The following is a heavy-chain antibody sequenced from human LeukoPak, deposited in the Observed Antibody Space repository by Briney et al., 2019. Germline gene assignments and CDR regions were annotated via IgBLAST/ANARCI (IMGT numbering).Heavy chain of an antibody. V-gene: IGHV4-4*09. CDR1: GDSFGGYY. CDR3: ARQAYYSPSGSWTGFDF. D-gene: IGHD3-10*01. CDR2: IHTSGGT. J-gene: IGHJ4*02. Sequence: SETLSLTCTVPGDSFGGYYRTWIRQPPGKGLEWIGYIHTSGGTNYNPSLKSRVTMSVDTSKNQFSLKLTSVTAADTAVYFCARQAYYSPSGSWTGFDFWGQGTLASVSS.